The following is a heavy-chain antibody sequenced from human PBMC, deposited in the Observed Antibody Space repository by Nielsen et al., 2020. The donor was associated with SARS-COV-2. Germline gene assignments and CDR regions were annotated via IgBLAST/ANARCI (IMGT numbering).Heavy chain of an antibody. J-gene: IGHJ6*02. D-gene: IGHD3-10*01. CDR3: ARMYRSGSYSLAHYYYGMDV. V-gene: IGHV3-33*05. Sequence: GGSLRLSCAASGFTFSSYGMHWVRQAPGKGLEWVAVISYDGSNKYYADSVKGRFTISRDNSKNTLYLQMNSLRDEDTAVYYCARMYRSGSYSLAHYYYGMDVWGQGTTVTVSS. CDR1: GFTFSSYG. CDR2: ISYDGSNK.